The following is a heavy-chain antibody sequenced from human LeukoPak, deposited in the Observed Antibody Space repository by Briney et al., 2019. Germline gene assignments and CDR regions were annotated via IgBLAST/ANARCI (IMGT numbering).Heavy chain of an antibody. Sequence: PGGSLRLSCAASGLTFSSYWMHWARQVPGKGPVWVSRIDPDGTSTSYADSVKGRFTISRDNAKNTLYLQMNSLRAEDAAVYYCSAHETLIVVRPFDYWGQGTVVTVSS. V-gene: IGHV3-74*01. CDR3: SAHETLIVVRPFDY. CDR1: GLTFSSYW. D-gene: IGHD3-22*01. CDR2: IDPDGTST. J-gene: IGHJ4*02.